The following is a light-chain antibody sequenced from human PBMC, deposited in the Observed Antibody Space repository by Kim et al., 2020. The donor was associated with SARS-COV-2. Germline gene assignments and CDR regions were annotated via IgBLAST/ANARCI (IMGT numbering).Light chain of an antibody. CDR2: AAS. Sequence: ASVGDRVTITGRESQSISSYLNWYQQKPGKAPKLLIYAASSLQSGVPSRVSGSGSGTDFTLTISSLQPEDFATYYCQQSYSTPFTFGPGTKVDIK. CDR3: QQSYSTPFT. V-gene: IGKV1-39*01. J-gene: IGKJ3*01. CDR1: QSISSY.